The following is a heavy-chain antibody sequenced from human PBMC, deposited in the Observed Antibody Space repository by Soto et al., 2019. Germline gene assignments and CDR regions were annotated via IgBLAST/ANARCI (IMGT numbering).Heavy chain of an antibody. CDR3: AANRGYNYYYGMDV. J-gene: IGHJ6*02. CDR1: GFPFSDYW. CDR2: INSDGSAT. D-gene: IGHD3-22*01. V-gene: IGHV3-74*03. Sequence: PGGSLRLSCAVSGFPFSDYWMHWVRQAPGKGLVWVSHINSDGSATTYADSVKGRFTISRDNSKNTLYLQMNSLRAEDTAVYYCAANRGYNYYYGMDVRGQGTTVTVSS.